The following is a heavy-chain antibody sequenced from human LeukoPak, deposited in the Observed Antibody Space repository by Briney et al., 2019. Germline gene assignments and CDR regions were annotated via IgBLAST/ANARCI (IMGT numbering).Heavy chain of an antibody. CDR1: GFTLNNHA. D-gene: IGHD5-18*01. CDR2: IKQDGSEK. V-gene: IGHV3-7*01. CDR3: ARDTGGGYSCYDC. Sequence: GGSLRLSCAASGFTLNNHAMNWVRQAPGKGLEWVANIKQDGSEKYYVDSVKGRFTISRDNARNSLYLQMNSLRAEDTAVYYCARDTGGGYSCYDCWGQGTLVTVSS. J-gene: IGHJ4*02.